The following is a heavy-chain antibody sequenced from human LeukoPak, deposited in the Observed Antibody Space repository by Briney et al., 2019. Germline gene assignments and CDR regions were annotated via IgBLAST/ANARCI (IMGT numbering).Heavy chain of an antibody. CDR2: IYYTGST. D-gene: IGHD3-16*01. Sequence: SETLSLTCSVSGASISTTNYYWAWIRQSPGKGLEWIGTIYYTGSTYYNPSLKSRVTISVDTSKNQFSLKLSSVTAADTAVYYCARGGRGPPGYFYYMDVWGKGTTVTISS. CDR3: ARGGRGPPGYFYYMDV. J-gene: IGHJ6*03. CDR1: GASISTTNYY. V-gene: IGHV4-39*07.